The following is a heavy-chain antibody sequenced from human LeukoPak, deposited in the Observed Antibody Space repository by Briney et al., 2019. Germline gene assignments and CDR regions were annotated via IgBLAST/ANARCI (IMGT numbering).Heavy chain of an antibody. Sequence: GGSLRLSCAASGFTFSDYGMHWVRQAPGKGLEWVTIISYDGSNKYYTDSVKGRFTISRDNSKHTVYLQMNSLRAEDMAVYYCAKAGGYCSGGNCYANCWGQGTLVTVSS. J-gene: IGHJ4*02. V-gene: IGHV3-30*18. D-gene: IGHD2-15*01. CDR3: AKAGGYCSGGNCYANC. CDR2: ISYDGSNK. CDR1: GFTFSDYG.